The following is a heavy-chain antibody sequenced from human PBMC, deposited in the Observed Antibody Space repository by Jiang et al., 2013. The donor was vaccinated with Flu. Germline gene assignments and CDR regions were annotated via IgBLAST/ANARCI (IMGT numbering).Heavy chain of an antibody. D-gene: IGHD3-22*01. V-gene: IGHV6-1*01. CDR1: GDSVATNSAA. CDR2: TYYRSKWYN. CDR3: ARDPADYYYDNSGHLIYYYYGMDV. J-gene: IGHJ6*02. Sequence: QTLSLTCAISGDSVATNSAAWSWIRQSPSRGLEWLGRTYYRSKWYNDYAVSVKSRIAINPDTSKNQFSLQLNSVTPDDTAVYYCARDPADYYYDNSGHLIYYYYGMDVWGQGTTVTVSS.